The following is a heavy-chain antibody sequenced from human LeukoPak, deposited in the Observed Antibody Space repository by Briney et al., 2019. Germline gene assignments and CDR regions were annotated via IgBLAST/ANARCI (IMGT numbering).Heavy chain of an antibody. V-gene: IGHV4-39*07. CDR1: GGSISSSSYY. J-gene: IGHJ5*02. D-gene: IGHD4-17*01. CDR3: ARHDYGGVNWFDP. Sequence: TSETLSLTCTVSGGSISSSSYYWGWIRQPPGKGLEWIGSIYYSGSTYYNPSLKSRVTISVDTPKNQFSLKLGSVTAADTAVYYCARHDYGGVNWFDPWGQGTLVTVSS. CDR2: IYYSGST.